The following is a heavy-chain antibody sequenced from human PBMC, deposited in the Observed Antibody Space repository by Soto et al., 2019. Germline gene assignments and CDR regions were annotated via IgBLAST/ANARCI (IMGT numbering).Heavy chain of an antibody. CDR2: INPSGGST. V-gene: IGHV1-46*01. CDR3: AAGYVWFGDLTPPPGDI. CDR1: GYTFTSYY. J-gene: IGHJ3*02. D-gene: IGHD3-10*01. Sequence: GASVKVSCKASGYTFTSYYMHWVRQAPGQGLEWMGWINPSGGSTSYAQKFQGRVTMTRDTSTSTAYMELSSLRSEDTAVYYCAAGYVWFGDLTPPPGDIWGQGTMVTVSS.